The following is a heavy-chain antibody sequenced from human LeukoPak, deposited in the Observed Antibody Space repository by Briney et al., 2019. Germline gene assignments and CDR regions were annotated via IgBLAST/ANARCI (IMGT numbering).Heavy chain of an antibody. J-gene: IGHJ4*02. CDR1: GFTFSSYG. D-gene: IGHD3-10*01. CDR2: TSGSGGNP. Sequence: PGRSLTLSCAASGFTFSSYGMHWVRQAPGKGLEWVSVTSGSGGNPYYADSVKGRFTISRDNSKNTLYLHMNSLRAEDTALYYCAKETGIILVRGAVDYWGQGTLVTVSS. CDR3: AKETGIILVRGAVDY. V-gene: IGHV3-23*01.